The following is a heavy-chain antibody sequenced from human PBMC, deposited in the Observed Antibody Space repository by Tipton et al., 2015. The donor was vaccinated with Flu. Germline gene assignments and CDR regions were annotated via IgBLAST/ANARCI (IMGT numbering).Heavy chain of an antibody. CDR2: IYYSGST. V-gene: IGHV4-31*11. Sequence: TLSLTCAVPGYAITSNYYWAWMRQHPGKGLEWIGYIYYSGSTYYNPSLKSRLTISLDTSKNQFSLKLSSVTAADTAVYYCARDADYGSYYFYAMDVWGQGTTVTVSS. CDR1: GYAITSNYY. CDR3: ARDADYGSYYFYAMDV. J-gene: IGHJ6*02. D-gene: IGHD3-10*01.